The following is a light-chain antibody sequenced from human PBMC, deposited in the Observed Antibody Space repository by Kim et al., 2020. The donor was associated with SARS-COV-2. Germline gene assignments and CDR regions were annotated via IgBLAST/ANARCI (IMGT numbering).Light chain of an antibody. CDR1: SGHSSYA. V-gene: IGLV4-69*01. CDR2: LNSDGSH. J-gene: IGLJ3*02. CDR3: QMWGTGIQV. Sequence: QLVLTQSPSASASLGASVKLTCTLSSGHSSYAIAWHQQQPEKGPRYLMNLNSDGSHNKGDGIPDRFSGSSSGAERYLTISSLQSEDEADYYCQMWGTGIQVFGGGTKLTVL.